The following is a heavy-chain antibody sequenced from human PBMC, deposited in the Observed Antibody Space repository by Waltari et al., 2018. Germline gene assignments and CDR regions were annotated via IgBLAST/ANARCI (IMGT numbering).Heavy chain of an antibody. CDR2: IWYDGSNK. D-gene: IGHD3-3*01. CDR3: ARGDGGSGLGASDI. V-gene: IGHV3-33*01. CDR1: GFTFTNHG. Sequence: QVQLVESGGGVVQSGRSLRLSCVGSGFTFTNHGMNWVRQVPGKGLEGGAVIWYDGSNKNYVDSVKGRFTISRDNSKNTMYLEMNRLRAEDTAVYFCARGDGGSGLGASDIWGQGTMVTVSS. J-gene: IGHJ3*02.